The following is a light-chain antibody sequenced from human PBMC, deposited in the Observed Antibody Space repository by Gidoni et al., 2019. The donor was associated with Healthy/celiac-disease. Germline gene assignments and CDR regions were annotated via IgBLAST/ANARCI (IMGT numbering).Light chain of an antibody. J-gene: IGKJ4*01. Sequence: IVLTQSPGTLSLSPGERATLPCRASQSVSSSDLAWYQQKPGQAPRLLIYGASSRATGIPDRFSGSGSGTDFTLTISRLEPEDFAVYYCQQYGSSPLTFXGXTKVEIK. CDR1: QSVSSSD. CDR3: QQYGSSPLT. CDR2: GAS. V-gene: IGKV3-20*01.